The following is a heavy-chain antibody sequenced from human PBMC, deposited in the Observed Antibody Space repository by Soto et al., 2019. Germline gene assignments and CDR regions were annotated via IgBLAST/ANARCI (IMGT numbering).Heavy chain of an antibody. J-gene: IGHJ4*02. D-gene: IGHD1-26*01. CDR2: ISSSSSYI. CDR1: GFTFSSYS. V-gene: IGHV3-21*01. Sequence: GGSLRLSCAASGFTFSSYSMNWVRQAPGKGLEWVSSISSSSSYIYYADSVKGRFTISRDNAKNSLYLQMNSLRAEDTAVYYCARDLVGATFLAYYFDYWGQGTLVTVSS. CDR3: ARDLVGATFLAYYFDY.